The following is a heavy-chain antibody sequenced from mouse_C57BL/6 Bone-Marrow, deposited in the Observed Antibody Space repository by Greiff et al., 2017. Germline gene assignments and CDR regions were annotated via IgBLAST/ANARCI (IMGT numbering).Heavy chain of an antibody. J-gene: IGHJ2*01. CDR1: GFNIKDDY. D-gene: IGHD2-10*02. V-gene: IGHV14-4*01. CDR3: THSIGGFDY. CDR2: IDPANGDT. Sequence: VQLQQSGAELVRPGASVKLSCTASGFNIKDDYMHWVKQRPEQGLEWIGWIDPANGDTAYASKFQGKATITADTSSNTAYLQLSSLTSEDTAVYYCTHSIGGFDYWGQGTTLTVSS.